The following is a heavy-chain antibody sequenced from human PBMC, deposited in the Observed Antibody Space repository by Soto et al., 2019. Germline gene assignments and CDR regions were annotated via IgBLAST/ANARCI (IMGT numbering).Heavy chain of an antibody. CDR2: ISAYNGNT. CDR3: ARESYDFWSGYPPDFDY. V-gene: IGHV1-18*01. Sequence: GASVKVSCKASGYTFTSYGISWVRQAPGQGLEWMGWISAYNGNTNYAQKLQGRVTMTTDTSTSTAYMELRSLRSDDTAVYYCARESYDFWSGYPPDFDYWGQGTLVTVSS. CDR1: GYTFTSYG. D-gene: IGHD3-3*01. J-gene: IGHJ4*02.